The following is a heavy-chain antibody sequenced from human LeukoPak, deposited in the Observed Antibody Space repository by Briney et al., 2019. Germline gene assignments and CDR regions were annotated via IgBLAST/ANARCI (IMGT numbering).Heavy chain of an antibody. CDR1: GFTVSSNY. CDR3: ARDQMVGTYYYGMDV. CDR2: IYSGGST. D-gene: IGHD3-10*01. Sequence: GGSLRLSCAASGFTVSSNYMSWVRQAPGKGLEWVSVIYSGGSTYYADSVKGRFTISRDNSKNTLYLQMNSLRAEDTAVCYCARDQMVGTYYYGMDVWGQGTTVTVSS. V-gene: IGHV3-53*01. J-gene: IGHJ6*02.